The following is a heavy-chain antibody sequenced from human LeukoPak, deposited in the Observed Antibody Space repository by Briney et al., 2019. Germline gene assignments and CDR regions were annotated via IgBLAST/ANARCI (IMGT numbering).Heavy chain of an antibody. Sequence: GASVKVSCKASGYTFTSYGISWVRQAPGQGLEWMGWISAYNGNTNYAQKLQGRVTMTTDTSTSTTYMELRSLRSDDTAVYYCATTTYRDGYNPFDYWGQGTLVTVSS. CDR2: ISAYNGNT. J-gene: IGHJ4*02. CDR1: GYTFTSYG. D-gene: IGHD5-24*01. CDR3: ATTTYRDGYNPFDY. V-gene: IGHV1-18*01.